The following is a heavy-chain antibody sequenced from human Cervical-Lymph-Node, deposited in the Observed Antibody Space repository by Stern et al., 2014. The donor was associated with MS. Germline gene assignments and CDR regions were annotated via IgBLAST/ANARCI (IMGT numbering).Heavy chain of an antibody. D-gene: IGHD6-13*01. V-gene: IGHV4-31*03. CDR2: IYYSGST. CDR1: GGSISSGGYY. CDR3: ARVDSSSWDFDY. Sequence: QLQLQESCPGLVKPSQTLSLTCTVSGGSISSGGYYWSWIRQHPGKGLEWIGYIYYSGSTYYNPSLKSRVTISVDTSKNQFSLKLSSVTAADTAVYYCARVDSSSWDFDYWGQGTLVTVSS. J-gene: IGHJ4*02.